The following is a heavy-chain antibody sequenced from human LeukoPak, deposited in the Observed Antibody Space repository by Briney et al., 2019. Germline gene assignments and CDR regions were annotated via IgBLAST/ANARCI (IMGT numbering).Heavy chain of an antibody. CDR1: GYSLSNGGMR. CDR3: ARGTSGSYLDY. D-gene: IGHD1/OR15-1a*01. J-gene: IGHJ4*02. CDR2: VDCVDDK. Sequence: SGPTRVTRTHTVTLTCTFAGYSLSNGGMRVRWFRPRPGKALECLARVDCVDDKFNISSLKARLTLSKDTYRNQVVLTTSNMYPVDTATYHCARGTSGSYLDYWGQGTLVTVSS. V-gene: IGHV2-70*04.